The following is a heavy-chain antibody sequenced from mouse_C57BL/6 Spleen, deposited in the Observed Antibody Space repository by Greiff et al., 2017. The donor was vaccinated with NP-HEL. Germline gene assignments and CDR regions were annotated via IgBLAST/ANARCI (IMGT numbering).Heavy chain of an antibody. CDR2: INPNYGTT. V-gene: IGHV1-39*01. CDR3: ARNTVVAPGAMDY. CDR1: GYSFTDYN. Sequence: VHVKQSGPELVKPGASVKISCKASGYSFTDYNMNWVKQSNGKSLEWIGVINPNYGTTSYNQKFKGKATLTVDQSSSTAYMQLNSLTSEDSAVYYCARNTVVAPGAMDYWGQGTSVTVSS. D-gene: IGHD1-1*01. J-gene: IGHJ4*01.